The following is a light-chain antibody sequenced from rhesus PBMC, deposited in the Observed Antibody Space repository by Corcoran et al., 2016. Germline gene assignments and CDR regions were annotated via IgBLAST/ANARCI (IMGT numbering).Light chain of an antibody. Sequence: DIQMTQSPSSLSASVGDRVTITCRASESVNDYLHWYQQKTGTAPTHLTSKASTLQSGVPSRFSVSGSGTDFTLTISSLQPESFATYYVPHCYGTPYSFGQGAKVEVK. CDR1: ESVNDY. CDR3: PHCYGTPYS. J-gene: IGKJ2*01. V-gene: IGKV1-74*01. CDR2: KAS.